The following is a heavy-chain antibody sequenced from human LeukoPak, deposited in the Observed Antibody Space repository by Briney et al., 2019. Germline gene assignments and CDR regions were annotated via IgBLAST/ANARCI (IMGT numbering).Heavy chain of an antibody. V-gene: IGHV3-23*01. D-gene: IGHD4-17*01. CDR1: GFTFSSYA. J-gene: IGHJ6*02. Sequence: PGASLRLSCAASGFTFSSYAMTWVRQAPGKGLKWVSAISASGGTTYYADSVKGRFTISRDNSKNTLFLQMNSLRAEDTAVYFCANLYGDSSNGMDVWGQGTTVTVSS. CDR3: ANLYGDSSNGMDV. CDR2: ISASGGTT.